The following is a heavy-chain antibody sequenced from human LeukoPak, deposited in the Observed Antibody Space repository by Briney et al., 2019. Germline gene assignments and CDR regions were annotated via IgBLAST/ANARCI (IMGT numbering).Heavy chain of an antibody. CDR1: GDSISNPNW. V-gene: IGHV4-4*02. J-gene: IGHJ4*02. CDR2: VYSSGTT. CDR3: ARDRGLLRGGDY. D-gene: IGHD4-17*01. Sequence: PSGTLSLTCAVSGDSISNPNWWSWVRQPPGKGLERLGEVYSSGTTNYNPSLGSRVTISVDKSKNQFSLKLSSVTAADTAVYYCARDRGLLRGGDYWGQGTLVTVSS.